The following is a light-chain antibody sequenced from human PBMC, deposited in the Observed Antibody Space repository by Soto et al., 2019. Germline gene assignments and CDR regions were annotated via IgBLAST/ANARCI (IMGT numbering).Light chain of an antibody. Sequence: EIVLTQSPGTLSLSPGERASLSCRASQSVSTLAWYQQKPGQAPRLLIYGASSRATGIPDRFSGSGSGTDFTLTNSRMEAEGFAVYFCPQEGYSPRTFGGGTKVEI. CDR1: QSVST. CDR3: PQEGYSPRT. J-gene: IGKJ4*01. CDR2: GAS. V-gene: IGKV3-20*01.